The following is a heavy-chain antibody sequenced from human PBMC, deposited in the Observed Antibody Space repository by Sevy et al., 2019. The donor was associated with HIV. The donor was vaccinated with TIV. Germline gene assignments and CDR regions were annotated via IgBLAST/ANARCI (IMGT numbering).Heavy chain of an antibody. CDR3: ARGLVQWGFDY. CDR1: GFTFSSYW. V-gene: IGHV3-74*01. J-gene: IGHJ4*02. D-gene: IGHD1-26*01. CDR2: INSDGSST. Sequence: GGSLILSCAASGFTFSSYWMHWVRQAPGKGLGWVSRINSDGSSTSYADSVKGRFTISRDNAKNTLYLQMNSLRAEDTAVYYCARGLVQWGFDYWGQGTLVTVSS.